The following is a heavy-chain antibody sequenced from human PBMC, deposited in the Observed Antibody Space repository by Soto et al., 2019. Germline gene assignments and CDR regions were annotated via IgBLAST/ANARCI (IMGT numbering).Heavy chain of an antibody. Sequence: QVQLVQSGAEVKKPGASVKVSCKASGYTFNSYGISWVRQAPGQGLEWMGWISAYNVNTNYAQKLQGRVTMTTDTSTSTDYMELRSLRSDDTAVYYCARVGVLVPAAMYYGMDVWGQGTTVTVSS. CDR3: ARVGVLVPAAMYYGMDV. J-gene: IGHJ6*02. D-gene: IGHD2-2*01. CDR2: ISAYNVNT. V-gene: IGHV1-18*01. CDR1: GYTFNSYG.